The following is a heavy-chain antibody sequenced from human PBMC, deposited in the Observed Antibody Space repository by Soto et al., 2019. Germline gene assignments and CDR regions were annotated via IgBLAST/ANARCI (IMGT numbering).Heavy chain of an antibody. Sequence: QLQLQESGPGLVKPSETLSLTCNVSGGAISRSTYYWGWIRQPPGKGLEWIGSVYDSGNTYYNPSLKSRVTMSVDTSKNQFSLKLSSVTAADTAVYYGARLRWYYDRWVWGQGTTVSVSS. CDR1: GGAISRSTYY. D-gene: IGHD3-22*01. CDR2: VYDSGNT. V-gene: IGHV4-39*01. J-gene: IGHJ6*02. CDR3: ARLRWYYDRWV.